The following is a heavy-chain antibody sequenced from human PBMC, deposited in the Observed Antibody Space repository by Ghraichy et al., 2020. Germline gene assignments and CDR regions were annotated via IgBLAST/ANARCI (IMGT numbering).Heavy chain of an antibody. D-gene: IGHD4-23*01. CDR1: GFALSSYS. J-gene: IGHJ6*02. Sequence: LSLTCVGSGFALSSYSMNWVRQAPGKGLEWVSYITSSSRFISYADSVKGRFTVSRDNAQNSLYLQMKSLRDEDTAVYYCARASTVVRFYYYGGLDVWGQVTTVTVSS. V-gene: IGHV3-48*02. CDR2: ITSSSRFI. CDR3: ARASTVVRFYYYGGLDV.